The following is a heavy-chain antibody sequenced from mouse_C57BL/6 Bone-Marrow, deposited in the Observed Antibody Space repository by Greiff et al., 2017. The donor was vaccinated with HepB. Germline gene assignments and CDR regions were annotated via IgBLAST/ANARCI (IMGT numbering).Heavy chain of an antibody. D-gene: IGHD2-12*01. J-gene: IGHJ4*01. CDR3: ARHDPYAMDY. CDR2: ISSGSSTI. CDR1: GFTFSDYG. Sequence: DVKLVESGGGLVKPGGSLKLSCAASGFTFSDYGMHWVRQAPEKGLEWVAYISSGSSTIYYADTVKGRFTISRDNAKNTLFLQMTSLRSEDTAMYYCARHDPYAMDYWGQGTSVTVSS. V-gene: IGHV5-17*01.